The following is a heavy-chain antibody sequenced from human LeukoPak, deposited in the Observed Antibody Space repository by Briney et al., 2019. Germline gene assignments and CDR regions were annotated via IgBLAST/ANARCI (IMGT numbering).Heavy chain of an antibody. CDR3: ARDKSQYYYGSGSPSLDY. V-gene: IGHV3-21*01. D-gene: IGHD3-10*01. CDR2: ISSSSSYI. J-gene: IGHJ4*02. Sequence: GGSLRLSCAASGFTFSSYSMNWVRQAPGKGLEWVSSISSSSSYIYYADSVKGRFTISRDNAKNSLYLQMNSLRAEDTAVYYCARDKSQYYYGSGSPSLDYWGQGTLVTVSS. CDR1: GFTFSSYS.